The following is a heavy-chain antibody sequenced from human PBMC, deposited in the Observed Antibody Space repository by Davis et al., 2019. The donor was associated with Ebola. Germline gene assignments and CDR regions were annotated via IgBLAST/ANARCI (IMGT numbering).Heavy chain of an antibody. Sequence: GESLKISCAASGFIFNIYWMTWVRQAPGKGLEWVANIKEDGGEKYYVDSVKGRFTISRDNAKNSMYLQMNRLRAEDTAVYYCARIAVAASHFDYWGQGILVTVSS. J-gene: IGHJ4*02. V-gene: IGHV3-7*01. CDR3: ARIAVAASHFDY. CDR2: IKEDGGEK. CDR1: GFIFNIYW. D-gene: IGHD6-19*01.